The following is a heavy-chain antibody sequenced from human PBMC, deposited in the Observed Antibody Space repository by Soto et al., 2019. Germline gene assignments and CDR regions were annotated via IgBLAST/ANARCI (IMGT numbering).Heavy chain of an antibody. V-gene: IGHV3-48*01. CDR2: ISSASGTI. CDR1: GFSFNAYS. CDR3: AKDEFYAFDI. Sequence: SGGSLRLSCAASGFSFNAYSMNWVRQTPGKGLEWISYISSASGTIDYADTVKGRFTISRDNDQNSLYLQMNILRAEDTAVYYCAKDEFYAFDIWGQGTVVTVSS. J-gene: IGHJ3*02. D-gene: IGHD3-10*01.